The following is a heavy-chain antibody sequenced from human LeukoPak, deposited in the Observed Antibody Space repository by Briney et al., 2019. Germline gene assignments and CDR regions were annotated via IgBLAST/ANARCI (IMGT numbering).Heavy chain of an antibody. V-gene: IGHV4-34*01. CDR3: ANPARDFADSGAITW. CDR2: INHSGIT. J-gene: IGHJ4*02. CDR1: GGSSSYYY. Sequence: SETLSLTCAVYGGSSSYYYWSWIRQPSGKGLEWIGEINHSGITNYNPSLKSRVTISADTSKNQFSLKLTSVTAADTAVYYCANPARDFADSGAITWWGQGTLVTVSS. D-gene: IGHD4-17*01.